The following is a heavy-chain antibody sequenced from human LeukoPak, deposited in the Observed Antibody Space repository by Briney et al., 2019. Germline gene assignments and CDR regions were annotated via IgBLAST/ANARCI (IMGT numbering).Heavy chain of an antibody. J-gene: IGHJ6*02. Sequence: SQTLSLTCAISGDSVSSNSAAWNWIRQSPSRGLEWLGRTYYRSKWYNDYAVSVKSRITINPDTSKNQFSLQLNSVTPEDTAVYYCARDYDSSGYYYSKRYYYGMDVWGQGTTVTVSS. V-gene: IGHV6-1*01. CDR2: TYYRSKWYN. CDR3: ARDYDSSGYYYSKRYYYGMDV. CDR1: GDSVSSNSAA. D-gene: IGHD3-22*01.